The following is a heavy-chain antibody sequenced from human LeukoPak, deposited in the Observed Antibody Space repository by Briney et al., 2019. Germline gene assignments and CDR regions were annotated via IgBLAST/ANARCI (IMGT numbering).Heavy chain of an antibody. V-gene: IGHV3-23*01. CDR1: GFTFSSYS. Sequence: GGSLRLSCTASGFTFSSYSMSWVRQAPGKGLEWVSVISGSGDSTYYADSVKGRFTISRDNSKNTLYLQMNSLRAEDTAIYYCARAPMVRGGDYFDYWGQGTLVTVSS. D-gene: IGHD3-10*01. CDR2: ISGSGDST. J-gene: IGHJ4*02. CDR3: ARAPMVRGGDYFDY.